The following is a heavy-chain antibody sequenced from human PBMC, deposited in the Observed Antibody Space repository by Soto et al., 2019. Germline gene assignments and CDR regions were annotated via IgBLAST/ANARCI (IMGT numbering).Heavy chain of an antibody. D-gene: IGHD1-26*01. CDR1: GFTFTDYW. CDR3: ARDKFSGTYYVKGVTYLFDY. Sequence: GGSLRLSCAASGFTFTDYWMSWVRQAPGKGLEWVANLNQDGSEKNCVDSVKGRFTISRDNAKNSVYLQLNSLRAEDTAVYYCARDKFSGTYYVKGVTYLFDYWGQGALVTVLL. V-gene: IGHV3-7*03. CDR2: LNQDGSEK. J-gene: IGHJ4*02.